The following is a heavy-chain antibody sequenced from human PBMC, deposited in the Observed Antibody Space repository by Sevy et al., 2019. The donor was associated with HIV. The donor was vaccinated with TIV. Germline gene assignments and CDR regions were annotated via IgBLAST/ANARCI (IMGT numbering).Heavy chain of an antibody. CDR3: ARGPSSYGSGTFYDYFDY. CDR1: GYTFTSFN. D-gene: IGHD3-10*01. J-gene: IGHJ4*02. Sequence: ASVKVSCKASGYTFTSFNINWVRQATGQGLEWMGWMNPNSGNTGYAQKFQGRVTMTRNTSISTAYMELSSLRSEDTAVYYCARGPSSYGSGTFYDYFDYWGQGTLVTVSS. CDR2: MNPNSGNT. V-gene: IGHV1-8*01.